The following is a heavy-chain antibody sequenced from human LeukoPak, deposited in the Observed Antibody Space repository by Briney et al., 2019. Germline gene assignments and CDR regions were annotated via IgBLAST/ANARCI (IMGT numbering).Heavy chain of an antibody. J-gene: IGHJ4*02. CDR1: GFTFSSYA. D-gene: IGHD4-17*01. CDR3: ARFTVTLNDY. CDR2: ISYDGSNK. Sequence: GGSLRLSRAASGFTFSSYAMHWVRQAPGKGLEWVAVISYDGSNKYYADSVKGRFTISRDNSKNTLYLQMNSLRAEDTAVYYCARFTVTLNDYWGQGTLVTVSS. V-gene: IGHV3-30*04.